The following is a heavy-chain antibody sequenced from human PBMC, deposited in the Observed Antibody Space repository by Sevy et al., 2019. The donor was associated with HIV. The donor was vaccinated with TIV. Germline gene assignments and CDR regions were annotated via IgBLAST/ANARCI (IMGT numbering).Heavy chain of an antibody. Sequence: GGSLRLSCAASGFTFSSYAMSWVRQAPGKGLEWVSAISGSGGSTYYADSVKGRFTISRDNSKNTLYLQMNSLRAEDTAVYYCAKEIVVGAAIRFGVAFDIWGQGTMVTVSS. D-gene: IGHD2-15*01. V-gene: IGHV3-23*01. CDR1: GFTFSSYA. CDR3: AKEIVVGAAIRFGVAFDI. J-gene: IGHJ3*02. CDR2: ISGSGGST.